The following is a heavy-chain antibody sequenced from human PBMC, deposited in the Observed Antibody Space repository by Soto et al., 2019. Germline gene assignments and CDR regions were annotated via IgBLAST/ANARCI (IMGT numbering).Heavy chain of an antibody. CDR3: ARDAESGSSQYYYYFYGMDV. D-gene: IGHD1-26*01. Sequence: GGSLRLSCAASGFTFSDHYMDWVRQAPGKGLEWVGRTRNKANSYTTEYAASVKGRFTISRDDSKNSLYLQMNSLKTEDTAVYYCARDAESGSSQYYYYFYGMDVWGQGTTVTVSS. CDR1: GFTFSDHY. CDR2: TRNKANSYTT. J-gene: IGHJ6*02. V-gene: IGHV3-72*01.